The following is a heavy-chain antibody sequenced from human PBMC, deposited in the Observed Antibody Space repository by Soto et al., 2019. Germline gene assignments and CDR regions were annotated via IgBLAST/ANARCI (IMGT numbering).Heavy chain of an antibody. Sequence: QVQLVESGGGVVQPGRSLRLSCAASGFTFSSDGMHWVRQAPGKGLEWVAVIWYDGSNKYYADSVKGRFTISRDNSKNTLYLQMNSLRAEDTAVYYCARGFYGSPDGFDIWGQGTMVTVSS. CDR1: GFTFSSDG. J-gene: IGHJ3*02. D-gene: IGHD2-15*01. CDR3: ARGFYGSPDGFDI. V-gene: IGHV3-33*01. CDR2: IWYDGSNK.